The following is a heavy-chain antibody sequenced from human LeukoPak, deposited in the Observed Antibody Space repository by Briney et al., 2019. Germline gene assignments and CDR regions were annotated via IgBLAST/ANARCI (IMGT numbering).Heavy chain of an antibody. Sequence: SVKVSCKASGYTFTSYGISWVRQAPGQGLEWMGWISAYNGNTNYAQKLQGRVTMTTDTSTSTAYMELRSLRSDDTAVYYCARSPAMIVVDVSAFDIWGQGTMVTVSS. CDR2: ISAYNGNT. CDR3: ARSPAMIVVDVSAFDI. D-gene: IGHD3-22*01. CDR1: GYTFTSYG. J-gene: IGHJ3*02. V-gene: IGHV1-18*01.